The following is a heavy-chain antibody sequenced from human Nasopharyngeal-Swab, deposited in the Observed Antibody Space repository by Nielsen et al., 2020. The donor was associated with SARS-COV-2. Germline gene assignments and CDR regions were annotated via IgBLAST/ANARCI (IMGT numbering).Heavy chain of an antibody. D-gene: IGHD6-13*01. CDR1: GYTFTSYA. J-gene: IGHJ4*02. CDR2: INAGNGNT. V-gene: IGHV1-3*01. CDR3: ARGIAAAGTLDY. Sequence: VKVSCKPSGYTFTSYAMHWVRPAPGQRLEWMGWINAGNGNTKYSQKFQGRVTITRDTSASTAYMELSSLRSEDTAVYYCARGIAAAGTLDYWGQGTLVTVSS.